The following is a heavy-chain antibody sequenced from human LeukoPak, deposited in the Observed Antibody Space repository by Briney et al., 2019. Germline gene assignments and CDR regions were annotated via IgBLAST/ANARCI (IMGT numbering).Heavy chain of an antibody. Sequence: GGSLRLSCAASRFTFSSYAMHWVRQAPGKGLEWVAVISYDGSNKYYADSVKGRFTISRDNSKNTLYLQMNSLRAEDTAVYYCAKGGYGIQLWWAFDIWGQGTMVTVSS. V-gene: IGHV3-30-3*01. CDR1: RFTFSSYA. CDR2: ISYDGSNK. J-gene: IGHJ3*02. CDR3: AKGGYGIQLWWAFDI. D-gene: IGHD5-18*01.